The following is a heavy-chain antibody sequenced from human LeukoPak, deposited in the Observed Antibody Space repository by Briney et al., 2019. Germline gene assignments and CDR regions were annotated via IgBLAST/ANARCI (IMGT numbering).Heavy chain of an antibody. D-gene: IGHD6-19*01. J-gene: IGHJ4*02. Sequence: GGSLRLSCAGSGFTFSSYSMNWVRQAPGKGLEWVSSITSSSSYIYYADSVKGRFTISRDNAKKSVYLQMNSLRAEDTTVYYCARGSTYSSGWYTGFDYWGQGTLVTVSS. CDR2: ITSSSSYI. V-gene: IGHV3-21*01. CDR3: ARGSTYSSGWYTGFDY. CDR1: GFTFSSYS.